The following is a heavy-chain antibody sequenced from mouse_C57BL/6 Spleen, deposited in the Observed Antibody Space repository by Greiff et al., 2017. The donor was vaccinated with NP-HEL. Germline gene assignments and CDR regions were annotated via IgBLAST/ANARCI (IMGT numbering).Heavy chain of an antibody. V-gene: IGHV5-17*01. D-gene: IGHD1-1*01. CDR3: ARGDYYGSSYFDY. CDR2: ISSGSSTI. CDR1: GFTFSDYG. J-gene: IGHJ2*01. Sequence: EVQLVESGGGLVKPGGSLKLSCAASGFTFSDYGMHWVRQAPEKGLEWVAYISSGSSTIYYADTVKGRFTISRDNAKKTLFLQMTSLRSEDTAMYYCARGDYYGSSYFDYWGQGTTLTVSS.